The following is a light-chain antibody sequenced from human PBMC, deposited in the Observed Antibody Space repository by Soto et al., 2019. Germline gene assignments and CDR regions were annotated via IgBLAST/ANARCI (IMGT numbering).Light chain of an antibody. Sequence: SYELTQPLSVSLALGQTARITCGGNNIGSKNVNWYQQKPGQAPVLVIYRDRNRPSGIPERISGSNSGNTATLTISRAQVGDEADYYCQVWDHTAGGVFGGGTKLTVL. J-gene: IGLJ2*01. CDR1: NIGSKN. CDR2: RDR. V-gene: IGLV3-9*01. CDR3: QVWDHTAGGV.